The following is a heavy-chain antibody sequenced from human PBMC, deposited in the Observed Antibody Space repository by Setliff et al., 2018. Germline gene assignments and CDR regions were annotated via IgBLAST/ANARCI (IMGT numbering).Heavy chain of an antibody. Sequence: SETLSLTCSASGDSMSFSYWSWIRQPPGKGLEWIGYIYYSGSTDSHPSLKSRVSISIDTSKNQFSLNVRSATAADTAIYYCAKGRGEMDSWGQGILVTVSS. CDR3: AKGRGEMDS. CDR2: IYYSGST. J-gene: IGHJ4*02. D-gene: IGHD3-10*01. V-gene: IGHV4-59*01. CDR1: GDSMSFSY.